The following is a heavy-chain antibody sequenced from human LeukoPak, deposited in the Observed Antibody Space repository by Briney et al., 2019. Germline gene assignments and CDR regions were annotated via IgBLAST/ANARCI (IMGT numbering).Heavy chain of an antibody. CDR3: AKAHLRFVYYFDY. CDR2: ISGSGGST. D-gene: IGHD3-10*01. Sequence: PGGSLRLSCAASGFTFSSYAMSWVRQAPGKGLEWVSAISGSGGSTYYADSVKGRFTISRDNSKNTQYLQMNSLRAEDTAVYYCAKAHLRFVYYFDYWGQGTLVTVSS. V-gene: IGHV3-23*01. CDR1: GFTFSSYA. J-gene: IGHJ4*02.